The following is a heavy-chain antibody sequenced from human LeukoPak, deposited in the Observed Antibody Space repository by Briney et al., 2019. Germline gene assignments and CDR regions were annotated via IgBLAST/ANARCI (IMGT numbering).Heavy chain of an antibody. CDR3: ATVGATAYVFDY. Sequence: GSLRLYCAASGFTFSSYAMGWVRQAPEKGLEWVSAISGSGGSTYYADSVKGRFTISRDNSKNTLYLQMNSLRAEDTAVYYCATVGATAYVFDYWGQGTLVTVSS. V-gene: IGHV3-23*01. D-gene: IGHD1-26*01. CDR2: ISGSGGST. CDR1: GFTFSSYA. J-gene: IGHJ4*02.